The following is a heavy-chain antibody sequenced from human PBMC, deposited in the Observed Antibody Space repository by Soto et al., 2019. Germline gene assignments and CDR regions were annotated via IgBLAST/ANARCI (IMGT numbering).Heavy chain of an antibody. CDR3: ARVGDFDWLFSNYFDY. CDR2: ISSSGSTI. D-gene: IGHD3-9*01. Sequence: GGSLRLSCAASGFTFSDYYMSWIRQAPGKGLEWVSYISSSGSTIYYADSVKGRFTISRDNARNSLYLQMNSLRAEDTAVYYCARVGDFDWLFSNYFDYWGQGTLVTVSS. CDR1: GFTFSDYY. J-gene: IGHJ4*02. V-gene: IGHV3-11*01.